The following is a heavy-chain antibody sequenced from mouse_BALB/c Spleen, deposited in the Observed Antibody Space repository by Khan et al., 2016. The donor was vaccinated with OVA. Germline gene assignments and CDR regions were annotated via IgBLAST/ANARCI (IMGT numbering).Heavy chain of an antibody. Sequence: EVQLQEPGPGLAKPSQSLSPTCTVTGYSLTSDYAWNWIRQFPGNKLEWMGCISYSGSTRYNPSLKSRISITRTTSENQFFLQLNSVTTKDTTTYDSARKLRRGDYWYFDVAGAGATATVSS. J-gene: IGHJ1*01. CDR3: ARKLRRGDYWYFDV. V-gene: IGHV3-2*02. CDR2: ISYSGST. D-gene: IGHD1-1*01. CDR1: GYSLTSDYA.